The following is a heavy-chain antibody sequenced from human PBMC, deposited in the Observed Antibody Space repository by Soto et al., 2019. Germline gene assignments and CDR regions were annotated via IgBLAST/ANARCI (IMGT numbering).Heavy chain of an antibody. CDR1: GFTFSSYG. J-gene: IGHJ4*02. V-gene: IGHV3-33*01. CDR2: IWYDGSNK. D-gene: IGHD1-7*01. Sequence: QVQLVESGGGVVQPGRALGLSCAASGFTFSSYGRHWVRQAPGKGREWVSVIWYDGSNKYYADSVKGRFTISRDNSKNTLYLQMNSLRAEDTAVYYCARDLELAFDYWGQGTLVTVSS. CDR3: ARDLELAFDY.